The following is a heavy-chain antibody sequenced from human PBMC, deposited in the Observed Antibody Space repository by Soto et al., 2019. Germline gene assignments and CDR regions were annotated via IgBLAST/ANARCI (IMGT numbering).Heavy chain of an antibody. J-gene: IGHJ4*02. CDR2: ISAYNGNT. CDR1: GYTFTSYG. D-gene: IGHD3-9*01. V-gene: IGHV1-18*01. Sequence: GASVKVSCKASGYTFTSYGISWVRQAPGQGLEWMGWISAYNGNTNYAQKLQGRVTMTTDTSTSTAYMELRSLRSDDTAVYYCARDRAEVLRYFEWLLYFDYWGQGTLVTVSS. CDR3: ARDRAEVLRYFEWLLYFDY.